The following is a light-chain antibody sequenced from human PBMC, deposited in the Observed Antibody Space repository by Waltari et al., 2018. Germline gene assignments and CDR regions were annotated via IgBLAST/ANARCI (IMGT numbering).Light chain of an antibody. CDR2: DHN. Sequence: SYVLTQPPSVSVAPGKTAMTSCGGNDSVDTNVHRYQQKPVQAPVLVVYDHNERPPEIPERFSGSNSGDTATLTISRVEDGDEADYYCQVWDTSSAWVFGGGTNLTVL. V-gene: IGLV3-21*03. CDR1: DSVDTN. J-gene: IGLJ3*02. CDR3: QVWDTSSAWV.